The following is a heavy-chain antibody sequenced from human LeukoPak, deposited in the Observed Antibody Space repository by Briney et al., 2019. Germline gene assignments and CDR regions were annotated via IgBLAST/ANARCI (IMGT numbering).Heavy chain of an antibody. J-gene: IGHJ3*02. V-gene: IGHV4-59*01. D-gene: IGHD3-22*01. CDR1: GGSISSYY. Sequence: KPSETLSLTCTVSGGSISSYYWSWIRQPPGKGLEWIGYIYYSGSTNYNPSINSRFTISVDTSKNQFSLKLSSVTAADTAVYYGARVLYYYDSSGYYYDAFDIWGQGTMVTVSS. CDR3: ARVLYYYDSSGYYYDAFDI. CDR2: IYYSGST.